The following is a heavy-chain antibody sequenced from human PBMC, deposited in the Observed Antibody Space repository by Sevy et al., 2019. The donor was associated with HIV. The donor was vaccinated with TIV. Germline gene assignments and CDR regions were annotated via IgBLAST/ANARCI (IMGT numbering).Heavy chain of an antibody. D-gene: IGHD3-10*01. J-gene: IGHJ5*02. Sequence: GGSLRLSCAASGFTFSSYAMSWVRQAPGKGLEWVSAISGSGGSTYYADSVKGRFTISRDNSKNTLYLRMNSLRAEDTAVYYCAKEGTTMVRGVIIKPDNWFDPWGQGTLVTVSS. CDR3: AKEGTTMVRGVIIKPDNWFDP. CDR1: GFTFSSYA. V-gene: IGHV3-23*01. CDR2: ISGSGGST.